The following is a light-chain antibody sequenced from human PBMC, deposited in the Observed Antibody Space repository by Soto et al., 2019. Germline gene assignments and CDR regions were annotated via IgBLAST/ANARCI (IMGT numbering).Light chain of an antibody. J-gene: IGKJ2*01. V-gene: IGKV3-11*01. CDR1: QSVSNY. CDR2: DAS. CDR3: QQRSNWPRFT. Sequence: NLFSQSPTPPSLSPGGKGPPPSRASQSVSNYLAWYQQKPGQAPRLLIYDASNRATGIPARFSGSGSGTDFTLTISSLEPEDFAVYYCQQRSNWPRFTFGQGTKVDI.